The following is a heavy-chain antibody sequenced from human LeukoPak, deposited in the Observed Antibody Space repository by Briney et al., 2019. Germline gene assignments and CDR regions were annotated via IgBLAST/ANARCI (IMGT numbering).Heavy chain of an antibody. CDR1: GGSFSGYY. V-gene: IGHV4-34*01. Sequence: SETLSLTCAVYGGSFSGYYWSWIRQPPGKGLEWIGEINHSGSTNYNPSLKSRVTISVDTSKNQFSPKLSSVTAADTAVYYCARGPDSSGWYAWGQGTTVTVSS. CDR2: INHSGST. D-gene: IGHD6-19*01. CDR3: ARGPDSSGWYA. J-gene: IGHJ6*02.